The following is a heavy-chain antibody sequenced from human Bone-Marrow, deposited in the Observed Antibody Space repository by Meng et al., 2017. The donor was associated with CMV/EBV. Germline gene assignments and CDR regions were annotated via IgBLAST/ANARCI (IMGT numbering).Heavy chain of an antibody. D-gene: IGHD2-21*01. Sequence: GESLKISCKTSGYNFPNYWIAWVRQMPGKGLEWMGIIYPGDSDTRYSPSFQGQVTISADKSISTAYLQWSSLKASDTAMYYCARIRRPRIEVGDWGYWGQGTLVTVSS. V-gene: IGHV5-51*01. CDR1: GYNFPNYW. J-gene: IGHJ4*02. CDR3: ARIRRPRIEVGDWGY. CDR2: IYPGDSDT.